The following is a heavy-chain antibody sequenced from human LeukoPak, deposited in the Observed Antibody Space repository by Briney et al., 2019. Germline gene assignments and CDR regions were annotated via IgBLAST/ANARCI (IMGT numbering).Heavy chain of an antibody. CDR3: ARARNGTLKY. Sequence: GSLRLSCAASGCTFSHYAMHWVRQAPGKGLEWVAVISYDGSHQYSADSVKGRLSISRDNSRHTLYLQMNSLRPEDTAVYYCARARNGTLKYWGQGTLVIVSS. CDR2: ISYDGSHQ. D-gene: IGHD1-26*01. CDR1: GCTFSHYA. V-gene: IGHV3-30*01. J-gene: IGHJ4*02.